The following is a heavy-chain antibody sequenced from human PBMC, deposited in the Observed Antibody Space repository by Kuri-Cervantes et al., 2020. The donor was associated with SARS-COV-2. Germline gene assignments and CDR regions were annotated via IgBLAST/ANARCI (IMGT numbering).Heavy chain of an antibody. CDR2: ISAYNGNT. CDR1: GYTFTSYG. Sequence: ASVKVSCKASGYTFTSYGISWVRQAPGQGLEWMGWISAYNGNTNYAQKLQGRVTMTTDTSTSTAYMELRSLRSDDTAVYYCARVRYCSSTSCSRGYYYYYMDVWGKGTTVTVSS. D-gene: IGHD2-2*01. V-gene: IGHV1-18*01. J-gene: IGHJ6*03. CDR3: ARVRYCSSTSCSRGYYYYYMDV.